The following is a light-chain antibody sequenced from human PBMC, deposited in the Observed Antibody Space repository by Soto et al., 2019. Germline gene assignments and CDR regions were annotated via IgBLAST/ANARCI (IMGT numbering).Light chain of an antibody. CDR3: MQSLHTPMYT. Sequence: DVVMTQSPLVLAVTPGEPASISCRSSQRLQHRNGYNYLDWFVQKPGQSPQLLIYLGSTRAAGVPDRFSGSGIGTDFTLKISRVEAEDVGVYYCMQSLHTPMYTCGQGTKLEIK. V-gene: IGKV2-28*01. CDR2: LGS. J-gene: IGKJ2*01. CDR1: QRLQHRNGYNY.